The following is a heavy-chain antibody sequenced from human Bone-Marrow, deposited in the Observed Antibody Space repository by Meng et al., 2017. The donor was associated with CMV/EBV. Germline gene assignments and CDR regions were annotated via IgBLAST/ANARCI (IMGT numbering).Heavy chain of an antibody. V-gene: IGHV1-2*02. CDR3: ARDFDDYVWGSYRYNYFDY. Sequence: FIGYYMHCVRQAPGQGLEWMGWINPNSGSTNYAQKFQGRVTMTRDTSISTAYMELHRLRSDDTAVYYCARDFDDYVWGSYRYNYFDYWGQGTLVTVSS. CDR1: FIGYY. D-gene: IGHD3-16*02. CDR2: INPNSGST. J-gene: IGHJ4*02.